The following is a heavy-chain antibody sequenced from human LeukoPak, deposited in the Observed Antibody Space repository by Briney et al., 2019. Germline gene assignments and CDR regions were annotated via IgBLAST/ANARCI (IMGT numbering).Heavy chain of an antibody. D-gene: IGHD6-13*01. CDR2: IYSGGST. Sequence: GGSLRLSRAASELTVSSNYMSWVRQAPGKGLEWVSVIYSGGSTYYADSVKGRFTVSRDSSKNTLYLQMNSLRAEDTAVYYCARVRMAAAGPFDSWGQGTLVTVSS. V-gene: IGHV3-53*01. CDR1: ELTVSSNY. CDR3: ARVRMAAAGPFDS. J-gene: IGHJ4*02.